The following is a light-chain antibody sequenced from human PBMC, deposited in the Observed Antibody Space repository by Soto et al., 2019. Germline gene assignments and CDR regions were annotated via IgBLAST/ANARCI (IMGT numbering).Light chain of an antibody. J-gene: IGKJ3*01. CDR1: HDITSF. V-gene: IGKV1-33*01. CDR2: DAA. CDR3: QHCDYLPI. Sequence: DIQMTQSPSSLSASVGDRVTITCQSSHDITSFLNWYQHKPGRAPKFLIYDAAILEAGVATRFRGRVSGTHFTFPISRLQPEDVATYYCQHCDYLPIFGPGTTVDF.